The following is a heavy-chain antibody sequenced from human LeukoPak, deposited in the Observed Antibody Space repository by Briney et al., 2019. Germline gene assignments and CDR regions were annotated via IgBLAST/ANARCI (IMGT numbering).Heavy chain of an antibody. D-gene: IGHD3/OR15-3a*01. J-gene: IGHJ4*02. CDR2: INPNSGGT. V-gene: IGHV1-2*02. Sequence: ASVKVSCKASGYTFTGYYMHWERQAPGQGLEWMGWINPNSGGTNYAQQFQGRVTMTTDTSISSVYMDLSRLRSDDTAVYYCARDVGGLGRGPLDYWGQGTLVTVSS. CDR3: ARDVGGLGRGPLDY. CDR1: GYTFTGYY.